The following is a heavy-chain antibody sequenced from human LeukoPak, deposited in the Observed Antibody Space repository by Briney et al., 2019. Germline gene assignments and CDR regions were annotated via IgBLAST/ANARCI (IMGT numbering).Heavy chain of an antibody. J-gene: IGHJ4*02. V-gene: IGHV4-59*01. CDR2: IYYSGST. CDR3: ARGILSVAYFDY. D-gene: IGHD6-19*01. CDR1: GGSISSYH. Sequence: KPSETLSLTCTVSGGSISSYHWSWIRQPPGKGLEWIGYIYYSGSTNYNPSLKSRVTISVDTSKNQFSLKLSSVTAADTAVYYCARGILSVAYFDYWGQGTLVTVSS.